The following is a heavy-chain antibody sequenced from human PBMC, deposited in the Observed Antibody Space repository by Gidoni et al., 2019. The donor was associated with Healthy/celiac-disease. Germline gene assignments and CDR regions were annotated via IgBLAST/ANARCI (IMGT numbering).Heavy chain of an antibody. CDR3: ARALGALGELSPPDY. Sequence: EVQLVESGGGLVKPGGSLRLSCAASGFTFSSYSMNWVRQAPGKGLEWVSSIISSSSYIYYADSVKGRFTISRDNAKNSLYLQMNSLRAEDTPVYYCARALGALGELSPPDYWGQGTLVTVSS. V-gene: IGHV3-21*01. J-gene: IGHJ4*02. D-gene: IGHD3-16*02. CDR2: IISSSSYI. CDR1: GFTFSSYS.